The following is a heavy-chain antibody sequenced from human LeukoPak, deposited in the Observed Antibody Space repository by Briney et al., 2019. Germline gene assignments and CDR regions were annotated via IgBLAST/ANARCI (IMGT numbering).Heavy chain of an antibody. CDR2: INASGGNT. J-gene: IGHJ3*02. V-gene: IGHV3-23*01. D-gene: IGHD7-27*01. Sequence: PGGSLRLSCAASGFAFNFYAMTWVRQAPGKGLQWVSTINASGGNTHYADSVRGRFTISRDNSKNTLYLQMNSLRAEDTAVYYCARLKLRNAFDIWGQGTMVTVSS. CDR1: GFAFNFYA. CDR3: ARLKLRNAFDI.